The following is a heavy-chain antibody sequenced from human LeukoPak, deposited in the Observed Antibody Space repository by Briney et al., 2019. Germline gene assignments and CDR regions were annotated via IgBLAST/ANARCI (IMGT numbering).Heavy chain of an antibody. CDR1: GGSISGGEYH. J-gene: IGHJ5*02. CDR3: SYRVNEGGRGS. D-gene: IGHD2-15*01. CDR2: IYNSAT. V-gene: IGHV4-30-4*01. Sequence: PSETLSLTSTVSGGSISGGEYHWSWIRQPPGKGLEWIGYIYNSATYYNPSLKSRVSISEDTSNNHFSLKVNSVTAADTAVYCASYRVNEGGRGSWGQGTLVTVSS.